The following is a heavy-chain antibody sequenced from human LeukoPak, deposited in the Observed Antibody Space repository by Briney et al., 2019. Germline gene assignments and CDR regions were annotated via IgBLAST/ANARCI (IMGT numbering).Heavy chain of an antibody. CDR1: GFTFSSYG. J-gene: IGHJ3*02. CDR2: LRGSGGGT. CDR3: AKGMITMIVVVITTDAFDI. V-gene: IGHV3-23*01. D-gene: IGHD3-22*01. Sequence: GGSLRLSCAASGFTFSSYGMHWVRQAPGKGLEWVSALRGSGGGTYYADSVKGRFTISRDNSKNTLYLQMNSLRAEDTAVYYCAKGMITMIVVVITTDAFDIWGQGAMVTVSS.